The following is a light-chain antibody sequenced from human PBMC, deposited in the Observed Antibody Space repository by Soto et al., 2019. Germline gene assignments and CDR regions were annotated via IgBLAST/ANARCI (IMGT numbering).Light chain of an antibody. CDR3: HQYVSSPPAWA. Sequence: EIVLTQSPGTLSLSPGERATLSCKTSQSISHSYSAWSQQKPGQAPRLLISATSSRAAGVPDRFSGSGSGTDFTLSISRLEPEDSAVYYCHQYVSSPPAWAFGQGTKVEIK. CDR2: ATS. V-gene: IGKV3-20*01. J-gene: IGKJ1*01. CDR1: QSISHSY.